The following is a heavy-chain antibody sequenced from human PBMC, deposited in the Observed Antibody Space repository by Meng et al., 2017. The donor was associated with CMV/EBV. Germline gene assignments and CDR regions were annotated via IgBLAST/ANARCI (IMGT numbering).Heavy chain of an antibody. J-gene: IGHJ4*02. D-gene: IGHD3-3*01. CDR1: GYTFTLYG. Sequence: CKASGYTFTLYGISWVRPAPGQGLERMGWISAYNGNTNYAQKLQGRVTMTTDTSTSIAYMELRSLRSDDTAVYYCARPFGVVNLPDYWGQGTLVTVSS. CDR3: ARPFGVVNLPDY. CDR2: ISAYNGNT. V-gene: IGHV1-18*01.